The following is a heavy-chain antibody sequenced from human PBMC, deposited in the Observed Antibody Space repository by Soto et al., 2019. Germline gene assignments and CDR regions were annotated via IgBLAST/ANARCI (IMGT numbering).Heavy chain of an antibody. V-gene: IGHV1-69*13. CDR3: ARLPSYGDYDRGYFDY. J-gene: IGHJ4*02. Sequence: SVKVSCKASGGTFSSYAISWVRQAPGQGLEWMGGIIPIFGTANYAQKFQGRVTITADESTSTAYMELSSLRSEDTAVYYCARLPSYGDYDRGYFDYWGQGTLVTVSS. CDR2: IIPIFGTA. CDR1: GGTFSSYA. D-gene: IGHD4-17*01.